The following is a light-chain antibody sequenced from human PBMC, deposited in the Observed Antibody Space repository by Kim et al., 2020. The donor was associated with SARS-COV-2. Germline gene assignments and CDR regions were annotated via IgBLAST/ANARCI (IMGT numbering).Light chain of an antibody. CDR1: SNNVGNQG. CDR3: SAWDSSLSAWV. CDR2: RNN. J-gene: IGLJ3*02. V-gene: IGLV10-54*01. Sequence: QAGLTQPPSVSKGLRHTATLTCTGNSNNVGNQGAAWLQQHQGHPPKLLSYRNNNRPSGISERLSASRSGNTASLTITGLQPEDEADYYCSAWDSSLSAWVFGGGTQLTVL.